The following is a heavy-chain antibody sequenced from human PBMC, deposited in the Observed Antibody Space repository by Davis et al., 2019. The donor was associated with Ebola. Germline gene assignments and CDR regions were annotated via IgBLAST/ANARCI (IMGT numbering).Heavy chain of an antibody. Sequence: GESLKISCAASGFVFSSYVMSWVRRAPGKGLEWVSTLGLSADTYYADSVKGRFTISRDNSKNTLYLQMNSLRVEDTATYYCAKDTSNVWFDVWGQGTTVTVSS. CDR3: AKDTSNVWFDV. V-gene: IGHV3-23*01. J-gene: IGHJ3*01. CDR2: LGLSADT. CDR1: GFVFSSYV. D-gene: IGHD6-19*01.